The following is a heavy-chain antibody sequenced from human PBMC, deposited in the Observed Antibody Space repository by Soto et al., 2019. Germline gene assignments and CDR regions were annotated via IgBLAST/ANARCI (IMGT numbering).Heavy chain of an antibody. CDR1: GFTFSNYA. Sequence: PGGSLRLSCAASGFTFSNYAMHWVRQAPGKGLECVSAITSNGGYTDYSSSVKGRFTISRDNSKNTLYLQMGSLRAEDMAVYYCARDLVGATIWGQGTLVTVSS. V-gene: IGHV3-64*01. CDR3: ARDLVGATI. D-gene: IGHD1-26*01. J-gene: IGHJ4*02. CDR2: ITSNGGYT.